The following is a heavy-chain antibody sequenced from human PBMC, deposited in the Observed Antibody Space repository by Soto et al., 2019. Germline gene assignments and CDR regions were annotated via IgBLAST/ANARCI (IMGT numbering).Heavy chain of an antibody. V-gene: IGHV1-69*14. J-gene: IGHJ6*01. D-gene: IGHD3-3*01. CDR3: AIRASVFGVVAMGGLDV. CDR2: IIPIFPTA. CDR1: GGTFSSYS. Sequence: QVQLVQSGAELKKPGSSVRVSCQASGGTFSSYSVNWVRQAPGQGLEWMGGIIPIFPTADHAQRFQGRVTITADKSTITASMELSSLRSDDTAAYYCAIRASVFGVVAMGGLDVWGQGTTVTVSS.